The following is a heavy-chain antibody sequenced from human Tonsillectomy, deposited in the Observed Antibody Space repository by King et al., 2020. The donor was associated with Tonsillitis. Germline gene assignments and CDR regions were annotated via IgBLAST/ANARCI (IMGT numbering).Heavy chain of an antibody. CDR1: GFTFSSYG. CDR3: VDYYMDV. CDR2: IWYDGSNK. V-gene: IGHV3-33*08. Sequence: VQLVESGGGVVQPGRSLRLSCAASGFTFSSYGMHWVRQAPGKGLEWVAVIWYDGSNKYYADSVKGRFTISRDNSKNHLYMQMNSLRAEDTAVYHCVDYYMDVWGIGTTVTVSS. J-gene: IGHJ6*03.